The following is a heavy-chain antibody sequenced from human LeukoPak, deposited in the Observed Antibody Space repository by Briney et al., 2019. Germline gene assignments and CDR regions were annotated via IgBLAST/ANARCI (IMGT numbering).Heavy chain of an antibody. CDR3: AKDRVGGSYNY. D-gene: IGHD3-10*01. J-gene: IGHJ4*02. CDR1: GFNFNINW. V-gene: IGHV3-7*01. CDR2: IKEDGSQQ. Sequence: GGSLRLSCAASGFNFNINWMSWVRQAPGKGLEWVANIKEDGSQQNYVDSVKGRFTISRDNAKNSVYLQINNLRADDTAVYYCAKDRVGGSYNYWGQGTLVTVSS.